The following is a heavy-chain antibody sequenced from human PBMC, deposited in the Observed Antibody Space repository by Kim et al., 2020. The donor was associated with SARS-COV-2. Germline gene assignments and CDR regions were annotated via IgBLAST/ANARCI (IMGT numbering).Heavy chain of an antibody. CDR1: GFTFKNTW. V-gene: IGHV3-7*03. CDR2: IKSDGREK. Sequence: GGSLRLSCATSGFTFKNTWMTWVRQAPGKGLEWVANIKSDGREKYYVDSVKGRFTISRDNAKNSVHLQLDSVTADDTAVYYCARGGVTSSWYWREWGQGTLDTV. J-gene: IGHJ4*02. CDR3: ARGGVTSSWYWRE. D-gene: IGHD6-13*01.